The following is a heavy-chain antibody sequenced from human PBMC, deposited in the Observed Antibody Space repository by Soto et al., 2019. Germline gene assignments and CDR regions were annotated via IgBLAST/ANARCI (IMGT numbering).Heavy chain of an antibody. D-gene: IGHD1-26*01. V-gene: IGHV5-51*01. Sequence: ESLKVSWKASAYTFASYWIVWVRQMPGKGLEWMGIIYPGDSETRYSPSFQGHVTISVDKSISTAYLQSSSLKGSDTAIDSWARHLVGGTTPFEHWGRGTLVTVSS. CDR3: ARHLVGGTTPFEH. CDR1: AYTFASYW. J-gene: IGHJ4*01. CDR2: IYPGDSET.